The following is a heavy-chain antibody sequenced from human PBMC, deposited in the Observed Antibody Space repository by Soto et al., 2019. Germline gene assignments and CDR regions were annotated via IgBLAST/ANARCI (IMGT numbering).Heavy chain of an antibody. CDR3: ARDHATIFGGDYYYYGMDV. CDR2: IYYSGST. Sequence: SSETLSLTCTVSGGSVSSGGYYWSWIRQHPGKGLEWIGYIYYSGSTYYNPSLKSRVTISVDTSKNQFSLKLSSVTAADTAVYYCARDHATIFGGDYYYYGMDVWGQGTTVTVSS. CDR1: GGSVSSGGYY. V-gene: IGHV4-31*03. J-gene: IGHJ6*02. D-gene: IGHD3-3*01.